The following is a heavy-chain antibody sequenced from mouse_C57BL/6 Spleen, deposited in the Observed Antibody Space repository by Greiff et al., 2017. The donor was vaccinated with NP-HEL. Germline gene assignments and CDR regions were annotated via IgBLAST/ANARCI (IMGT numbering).Heavy chain of an antibody. Sequence: QVQLQQPGAELVRPGSSVKLSCKASGYTFTSYWMYLVKQMPGQVLEWIGNIYPSDIATHSNHTFKDKATLTVDKSSSTAYMQLSSLTSEDSAVYYGASRDGLYWYIDVWGKGTTVNDSS. CDR1: GYTFTSYW. CDR2: IYPSDIAT. J-gene: IGHJ1*03. V-gene: IGHV1-61*01. D-gene: IGHD2-3*01. CDR3: ASRDGLYWYIDV.